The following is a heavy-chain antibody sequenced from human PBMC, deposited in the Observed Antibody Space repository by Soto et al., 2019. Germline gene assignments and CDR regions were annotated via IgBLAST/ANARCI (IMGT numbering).Heavy chain of an antibody. Sequence: ASVKVSCKASGYTFTSYYMHWVRQAPGQGLEWMGIINPSGGSTSYAQKFQGRVTMTRDTSTSTVYMELSSLRSEDTAVYYCARDDRFQEVSQPSKDYYYYMDVWGKGTTVTVSS. D-gene: IGHD2-2*01. CDR2: INPSGGST. V-gene: IGHV1-46*03. J-gene: IGHJ6*03. CDR3: ARDDRFQEVSQPSKDYYYYMDV. CDR1: GYTFTSYY.